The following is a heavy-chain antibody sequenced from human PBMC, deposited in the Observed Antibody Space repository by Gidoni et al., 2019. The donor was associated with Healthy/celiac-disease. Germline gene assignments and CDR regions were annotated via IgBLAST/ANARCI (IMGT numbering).Heavy chain of an antibody. CDR1: GYSFTSYW. CDR3: ARQDGFGELVSY. V-gene: IGHV5-10-1*03. Sequence: EVQLVQSGAEVKKPGESLRISCKGNGYSFTSYWRSWVRQMPGKGLEWRGRIAPSDSYTNYRPSFQGHVTISADKSIRTAYLQWSSLKASDTAMYYCARQDGFGELVSYWGQGTLVTVSS. J-gene: IGHJ4*02. D-gene: IGHD3-10*01. CDR2: IAPSDSYT.